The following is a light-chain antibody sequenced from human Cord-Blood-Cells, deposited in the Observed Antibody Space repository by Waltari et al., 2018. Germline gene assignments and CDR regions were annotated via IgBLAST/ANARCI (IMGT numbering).Light chain of an antibody. CDR3: NSRDSSGNHLV. CDR1: SLRSYY. CDR2: GKN. J-gene: IGLJ2*01. V-gene: IGLV3-19*01. Sequence: SSELTQDPAASVALGQPVRITCQGDSLRSYYASWYQQKPGQAPVLVIYGKNNRPSGIPDRFSGSSSGNTASLTITGAQAEDEADYYCNSRDSSGNHLVFGGGTKLTVL.